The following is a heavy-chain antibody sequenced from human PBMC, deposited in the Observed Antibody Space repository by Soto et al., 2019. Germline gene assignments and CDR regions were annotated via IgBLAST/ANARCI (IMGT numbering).Heavy chain of an antibody. V-gene: IGHV1-69*13. J-gene: IGHJ4*02. CDR3: ARVGLWFGESYFDY. CDR1: GVTFTSSA. CDR2: IIPIFGTA. Sequence: SVKVSCKASGVTFTSSAIKWVRQARGQGLEWMGGIIPIFGTANYAQKFQGRVTITADESTSTAYMELSSLRSEDTAVYYCARVGLWFGESYFDYWGQGTLVTVSS. D-gene: IGHD3-10*01.